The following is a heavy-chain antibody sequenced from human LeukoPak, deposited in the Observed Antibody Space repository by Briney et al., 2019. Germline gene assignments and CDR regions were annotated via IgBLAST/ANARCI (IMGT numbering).Heavy chain of an antibody. J-gene: IGHJ4*02. D-gene: IGHD4-17*01. CDR3: ARALSTTVTPA. Sequence: GASVKVSCKASGYTFTSYYMHWVRQAPGQGLEWMGGIIPIFGTANYAQKFQGRVTITADESTSTAYMELSSLRSEDTAVYYCARALSTTVTPAWGQGTLVTVSS. CDR2: IIPIFGTA. V-gene: IGHV1-69*13. CDR1: GYTFTSYY.